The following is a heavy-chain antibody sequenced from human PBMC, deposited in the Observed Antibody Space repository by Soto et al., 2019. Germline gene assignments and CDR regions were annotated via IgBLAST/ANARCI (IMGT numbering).Heavy chain of an antibody. CDR3: ARWGTTTPPFPKQ. V-gene: IGHV4-38-2*01. CDR2: VYHSGRT. Sequence: SETLSLTCVVSGYSISSAYYWGWIRQPPGKGLEWIGSVYHSGRTYYNPSLKSRVTISVDTSKNHFSLKLRSVTAADSAVYYCARWGTTTPPFPKQWGQGTLVTVSS. D-gene: IGHD1-1*01. CDR1: GYSISSAYY. J-gene: IGHJ4*02.